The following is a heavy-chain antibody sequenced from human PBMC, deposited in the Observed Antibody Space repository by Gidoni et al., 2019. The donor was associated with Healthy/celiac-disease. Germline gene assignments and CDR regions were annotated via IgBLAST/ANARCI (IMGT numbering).Heavy chain of an antibody. J-gene: IGHJ4*02. V-gene: IGHV3-9*01. CDR2: ISWNSGSI. CDR1: GFTFDDYA. Sequence: EVQLVESGGGLVQPGRSLRLSCAASGFTFDDYAMHWVRQAPGQGLEWVSGISWNSGSIGYADSVKGRFTISRDNAKNSLYLQMNSLRAEDTALYYCAKVEARGSSWPGWGQGILVTVSS. D-gene: IGHD6-13*01. CDR3: AKVEARGSSWPG.